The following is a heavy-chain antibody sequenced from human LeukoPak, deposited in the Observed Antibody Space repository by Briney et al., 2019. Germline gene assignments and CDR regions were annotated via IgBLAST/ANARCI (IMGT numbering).Heavy chain of an antibody. D-gene: IGHD4-23*01. CDR2: IDSDGTNT. CDR3: ARGGNYLLDAFDI. V-gene: IGHV3-74*01. J-gene: IGHJ3*02. Sequence: PGGSLRLSCVVSGFTFSNYDMNWVRQAPGKGLVWVSRIDSDGTNTNYADSVKGRFTISRDNAKHTVYLQMNSLRAEDTAVYYCARGGNYLLDAFDIWGQGTMVTVSS. CDR1: GFTFSNYD.